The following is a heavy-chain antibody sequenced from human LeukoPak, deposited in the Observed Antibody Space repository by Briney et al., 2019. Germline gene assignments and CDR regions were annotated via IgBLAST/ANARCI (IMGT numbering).Heavy chain of an antibody. J-gene: IGHJ4*02. CDR2: ISYDGSKK. CDR1: GFTFSNYG. D-gene: IGHD6-13*01. V-gene: IGHV3-30*18. Sequence: GGSLRLSCAASGFTFSNYGMHWVRQAPGKGLEWVAVISYDGSKKYYADSVKGRFTISRDNSRNTLFLQMNSLRAEDTAVYSCAKGRSSTYFFDNWGQGTLVTVSS. CDR3: AKGRSSTYFFDN.